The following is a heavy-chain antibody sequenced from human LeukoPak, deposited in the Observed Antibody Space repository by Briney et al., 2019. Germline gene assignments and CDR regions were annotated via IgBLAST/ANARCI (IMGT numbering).Heavy chain of an antibody. CDR3: ARASTYYDFWSGVAFAFDI. CDR1: GFTFSDYA. J-gene: IGHJ3*02. V-gene: IGHV3-30*14. D-gene: IGHD3-3*01. Sequence: GGSLRLSCAASGFTFSDYAMHWVRQAPGKGLEWVAVISKDGSDKYYPGSVRGRFTISRDNSKNTLYLQMNSLRAEDTAVYYCARASTYYDFWSGVAFAFDIWGQGTMVTVSS. CDR2: ISKDGSDK.